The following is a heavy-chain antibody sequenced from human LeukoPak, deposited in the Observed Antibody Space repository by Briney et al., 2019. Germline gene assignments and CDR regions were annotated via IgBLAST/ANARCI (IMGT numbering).Heavy chain of an antibody. CDR2: INHSGST. J-gene: IGHJ5*02. Sequence: SQTLSLTCTVSGGSISSGGDYLSWIRPPPGRGLEWVGGINHSGSTNYNPSLKSRVAISVDTSKNQFSLKLSSVTAADTAVFFFFKQKTAYEILTPLYHWGQGTLVTVSS. D-gene: IGHD3-9*01. V-gene: IGHV4-39*07. CDR1: GGSISSGGDY. CDR3: FKQKTAYEILTPLYH.